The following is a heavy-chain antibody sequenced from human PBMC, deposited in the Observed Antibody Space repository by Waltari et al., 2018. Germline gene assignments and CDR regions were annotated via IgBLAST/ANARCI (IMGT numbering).Heavy chain of an antibody. CDR3: ATFKGDY. CDR2: ISGSGTGT. D-gene: IGHD3-16*01. Sequence: EVQLLESGAGLVQPGGSLRLSCAASGFTFSTYSMSWVRQVPGKVLEWVSSISGSGTGTYYADSAKGRFTISRDNSKNTLYLQMNSLRAEDTALYYCATFKGDYWGQGTLVTVSS. J-gene: IGHJ4*02. V-gene: IGHV3-23*01. CDR1: GFTFSTYS.